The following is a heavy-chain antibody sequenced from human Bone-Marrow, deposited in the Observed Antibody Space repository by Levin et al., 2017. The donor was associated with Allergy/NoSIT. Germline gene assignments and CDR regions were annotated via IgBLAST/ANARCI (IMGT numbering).Heavy chain of an antibody. Sequence: SVKVSCKASGGTFSSYAISWVRQAPGQGLEWMGGIIPIFGTANYAQKFQGRVTITADESTSTAYMELSSLRSEDTAVYYCARGLPIYDILTGRYYYYMDGWGKGTTVTVSS. D-gene: IGHD3-9*01. J-gene: IGHJ6*03. CDR3: ARGLPIYDILTGRYYYYMDG. V-gene: IGHV1-69*13. CDR2: IIPIFGTA. CDR1: GGTFSSYA.